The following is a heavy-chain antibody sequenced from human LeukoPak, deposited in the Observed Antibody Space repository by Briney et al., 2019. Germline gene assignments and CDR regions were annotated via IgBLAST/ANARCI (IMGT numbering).Heavy chain of an antibody. CDR2: ISYDGGNK. D-gene: IGHD1-26*01. V-gene: IGHV3-30*18. CDR1: GFIFSNYG. J-gene: IGHJ4*02. Sequence: GRSLRLSCAASGFIFSNYGMHWVRQAPGKGLEWVAVISYDGGNKYYADSVKGRFTISRDNSKNTLYLQMNSLRTEDMAVYYCAKDRSYRRVGATLDWGQGTLVTVSS. CDR3: AKDRSYRRVGATLD.